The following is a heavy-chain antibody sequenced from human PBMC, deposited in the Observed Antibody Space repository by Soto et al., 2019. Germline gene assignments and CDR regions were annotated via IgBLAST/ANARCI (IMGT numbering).Heavy chain of an antibody. D-gene: IGHD3-16*01. CDR1: GGSISNYY. CDR3: ASGGNWFDP. J-gene: IGHJ5*02. V-gene: IGHV4-59*01. Sequence: SETLSLTCNVSGGSISNYYRTWVRQSPEKGLEWIGYMYYNGNINYNPSLKSRVTISIDTSKNQFSLTLKSVTAAETAVYYCASGGNWFDPWGHGGLVTVSS. CDR2: MYYNGNI.